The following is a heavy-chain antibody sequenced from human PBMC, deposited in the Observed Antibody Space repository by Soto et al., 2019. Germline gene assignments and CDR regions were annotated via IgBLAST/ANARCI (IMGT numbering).Heavy chain of an antibody. Sequence: GGSLRLSCAASGFTFSSYAMSWVRQAPGKGLEWVSAISGSGGSAYYADSVKGRFTISRDNSKNTLYLQMNSLRAEDTAVYYCAKFSGYYFYFDYWGQGTLVTVSS. J-gene: IGHJ4*02. CDR2: ISGSGGSA. D-gene: IGHD3-22*01. CDR1: GFTFSSYA. V-gene: IGHV3-23*01. CDR3: AKFSGYYFYFDY.